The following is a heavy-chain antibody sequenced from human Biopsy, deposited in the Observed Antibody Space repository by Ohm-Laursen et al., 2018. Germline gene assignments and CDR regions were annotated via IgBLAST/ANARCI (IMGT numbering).Heavy chain of an antibody. D-gene: IGHD3-10*01. CDR2: INPNSGAT. V-gene: IGHV1-2*02. J-gene: IGHJ4*02. CDR3: ARDRMTDVFGGPTRTDVFDS. CDR1: GYTFTDYY. Sequence: SSVKVSCKASGYTFTDYYIHWVRQSPGQGLEWMGWINPNSGATNSAQKFRDRVTLTRDTSISAVYIDLRRLKSDDAAIYYCARDRMTDVFGGPTRTDVFDSWGQGTPVTVSS.